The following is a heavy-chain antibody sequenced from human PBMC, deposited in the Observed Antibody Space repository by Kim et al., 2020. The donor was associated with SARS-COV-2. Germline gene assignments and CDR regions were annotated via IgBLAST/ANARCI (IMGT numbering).Heavy chain of an antibody. CDR3: TTILKTQSSGYYYEIDY. D-gene: IGHD3-22*01. J-gene: IGHJ4*02. Sequence: VKGRFTNSRDESKNTLYLQMNSLKTEDTAVYYCTTILKTQSSGYYYEIDYWGQGTLVTVSS. V-gene: IGHV3-15*01.